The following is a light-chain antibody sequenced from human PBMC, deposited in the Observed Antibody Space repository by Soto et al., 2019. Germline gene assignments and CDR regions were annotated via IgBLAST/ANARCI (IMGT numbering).Light chain of an antibody. Sequence: QSALTQPASVSGSPGQSITISCTGTSSDVGDYNYVSWYQQHPGKAPKLMIYDVSNRPSGVSNRFSGSKSGNTASLTISGLHAEDEAAYYCSPYTSSSTCVFGTGTKLTVL. V-gene: IGLV2-14*01. CDR1: SSDVGDYNY. J-gene: IGLJ1*01. CDR2: DVS. CDR3: SPYTSSSTCV.